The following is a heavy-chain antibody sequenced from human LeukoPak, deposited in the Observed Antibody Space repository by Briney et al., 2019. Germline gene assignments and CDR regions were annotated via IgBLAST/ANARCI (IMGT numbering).Heavy chain of an antibody. CDR3: ARQMATILDGILDY. CDR2: IRYDGSNK. Sequence: HPGGSLRLSCAASGFTFSSYGMHWVRQAPGKGLEWVAFIRYDGSNKYYADSVKGRFTISRDNSKNTLYLQMNSLRAEDTALYYCARQMATILDGILDYWGQGTLVTVSS. J-gene: IGHJ4*02. V-gene: IGHV3-30*02. D-gene: IGHD5-24*01. CDR1: GFTFSSYG.